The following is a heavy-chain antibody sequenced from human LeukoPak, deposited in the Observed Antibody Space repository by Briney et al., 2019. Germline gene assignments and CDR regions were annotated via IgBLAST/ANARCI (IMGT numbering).Heavy chain of an antibody. V-gene: IGHV3-74*01. Sequence: PGGSLRLSCAASGFTFSSYWMHWVRQAPGKGLVWVSHISGGGSSTSDAESVRGRFTISRDNAKNTLYLQMHSLRPEDTAVYCCARDYSYAMDVWGQGTTVTVSS. CDR1: GFTFSSYW. CDR3: ARDYSYAMDV. D-gene: IGHD2-21*01. CDR2: ISGGGSST. J-gene: IGHJ6*02.